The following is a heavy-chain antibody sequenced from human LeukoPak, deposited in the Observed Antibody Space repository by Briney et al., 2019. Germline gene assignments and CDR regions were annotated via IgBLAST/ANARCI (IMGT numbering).Heavy chain of an antibody. CDR2: IYYRGST. J-gene: IGHJ4*02. V-gene: IGHV4-59*06. D-gene: IGHD4-11*01. CDR1: GGSTNNYY. Sequence: SETLSLTCTVSGGSTNNYYWSWIRQHPGKGLEWIGSIYYRGSTYYNPSLKSRVTMSVDTSKNQFSLKLSSVTAADTAVYYCARGPYRNSFDYWGQGTLVTVSS. CDR3: ARGPYRNSFDY.